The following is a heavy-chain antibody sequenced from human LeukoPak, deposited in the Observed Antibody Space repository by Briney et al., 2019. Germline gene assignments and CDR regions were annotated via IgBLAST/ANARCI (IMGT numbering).Heavy chain of an antibody. D-gene: IGHD2-15*01. J-gene: IGHJ4*02. V-gene: IGHV3-23*01. CDR3: AKAPKRSCSGSTCYPFDY. Sequence: PGGSLRLSCAASGFTFSSYAMSWVRQALGKGLQCASFITDSGGNTYYTDSVKGRFTISRDNSKNTLYLQMNSLRAEDTAVYYCAKAPKRSCSGSTCYPFDYWGQGALVTVSS. CDR1: GFTFSSYA. CDR2: ITDSGGNT.